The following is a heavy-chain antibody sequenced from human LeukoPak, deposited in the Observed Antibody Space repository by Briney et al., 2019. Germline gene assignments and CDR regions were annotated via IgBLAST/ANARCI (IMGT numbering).Heavy chain of an antibody. CDR2: IIPIFGTA. CDR1: GYTFTSYG. Sequence: SVKVSCKASGYTFTSYGISWVRQAPGQGLEWMGGIIPIFGTANYAQKFQGRVTITTDESTSTAYMELRSLRSEDTAVYYCARLYCGGDCYFAFDIWGQGTMVTVSS. J-gene: IGHJ3*02. CDR3: ARLYCGGDCYFAFDI. D-gene: IGHD2-21*01. V-gene: IGHV1-69*05.